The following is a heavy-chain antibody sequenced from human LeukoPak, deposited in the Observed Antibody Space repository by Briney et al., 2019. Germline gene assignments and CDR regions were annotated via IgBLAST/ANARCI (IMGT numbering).Heavy chain of an antibody. CDR3: ARHSYDILTDDAFDI. D-gene: IGHD3-9*01. CDR1: GGSISSSSYY. V-gene: IGHV4-39*01. Sequence: SETLSLTCTVSGGSISSSSYYRGWIRQPPGKGLEWIGSIYYSGSTYYNPSLKSRVTISVDTSKNQFSLKLSSVTAADTAVYYCARHSYDILTDDAFDIWGQGTMVTVSS. J-gene: IGHJ3*02. CDR2: IYYSGST.